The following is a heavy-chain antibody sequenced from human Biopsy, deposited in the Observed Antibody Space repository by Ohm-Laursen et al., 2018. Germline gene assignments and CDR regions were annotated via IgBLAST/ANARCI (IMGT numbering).Heavy chain of an antibody. D-gene: IGHD3-10*01. CDR1: GFTFSDHA. CDR2: IDWNRGSI. Sequence: SLRLSCTASGFTFSDHAMHWVRLTPGKGLEWVSGIDWNRGSIAYGDSVKGRFTISRDNGKNFLYLQMSSLRVEDTALYFCAKDKGAHINYGDLYYFDSWGPGTMVTVSA. V-gene: IGHV3-9*01. J-gene: IGHJ4*02. CDR3: AKDKGAHINYGDLYYFDS.